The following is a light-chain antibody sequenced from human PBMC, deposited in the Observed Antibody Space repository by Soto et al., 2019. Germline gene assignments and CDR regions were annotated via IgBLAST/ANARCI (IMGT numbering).Light chain of an antibody. CDR2: AAS. Sequence: EVVLTQSPGTVSLSPGERATLSCRASQSVTNNYSAWYQQKAGQAPRLLIYAASSRATAIPGRLSGSGSATNFILSIIRIEHEEFAVYYCHQYGNSITWTFGQGTKVEIK. J-gene: IGKJ1*01. V-gene: IGKV3-20*01. CDR1: QSVTNNY. CDR3: HQYGNSITWT.